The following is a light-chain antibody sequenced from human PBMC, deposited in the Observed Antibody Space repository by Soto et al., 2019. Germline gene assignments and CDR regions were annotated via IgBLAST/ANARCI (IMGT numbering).Light chain of an antibody. V-gene: IGKV1-39*01. CDR1: QDIDIF. CDR3: QQSSTTPWT. Sequence: DIQLTQSPSSLSASVGDRVTLTCRASQDIDIFLNWYQQKPGKAPKLLMHSASRLQSGVPSRFSGGVSGTDFTLVITSLQPDDFATYYCQQSSTTPWTFGQGT. J-gene: IGKJ1*01. CDR2: SAS.